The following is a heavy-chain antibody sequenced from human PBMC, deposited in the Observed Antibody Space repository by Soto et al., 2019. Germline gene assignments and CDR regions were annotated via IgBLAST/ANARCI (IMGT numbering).Heavy chain of an antibody. J-gene: IGHJ4*02. CDR2: ISGSGGRT. CDR3: AKSVAGHHYGSPLFDC. Sequence: PGGSLRLSCAASGFTFSSYAMSWVRQAPWKGLEWVSSISGSGGRTYYADSVKGRFTISRDNSKNTLYLQMNSLRAEDTAVYYCAKSVAGHHYGSPLFDCWGEGSMLTV. CDR1: GFTFSSYA. D-gene: IGHD3-10*01. V-gene: IGHV3-23*01.